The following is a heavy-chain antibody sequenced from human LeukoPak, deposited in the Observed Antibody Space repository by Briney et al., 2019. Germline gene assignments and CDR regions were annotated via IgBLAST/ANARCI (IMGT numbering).Heavy chain of an antibody. J-gene: IGHJ4*02. CDR2: IYYSGST. CDR3: ARGYGDFRVEGRYFYS. D-gene: IGHD4-17*01. Sequence: PSETLSLTCTVPGGSISSYYWSWIRQPPGKGLEWIGYIYYSGSTNYNPSLKSRVTISVDTSKNQFSLKLSSVTAADTAVYYCARGYGDFRVEGRYFYSWGQGTLVTVSS. CDR1: GGSISSYY. V-gene: IGHV4-59*01.